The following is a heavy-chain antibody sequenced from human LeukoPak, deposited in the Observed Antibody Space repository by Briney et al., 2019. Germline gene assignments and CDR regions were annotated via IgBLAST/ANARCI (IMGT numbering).Heavy chain of an antibody. D-gene: IGHD4-23*01. J-gene: IGHJ4*02. CDR3: AREASVETHSGYYYDY. V-gene: IGHV4-4*07. Sequence: PSETLSLTCTVSGDSISGYYWGWIRQPAGKGLEWVGRIYCGGSTDFNPSLKGRVTMSVDTSKSPFSLTLNSVTAADTAVYFCAREASVETHSGYYYDYWGPGALVTVSS. CDR1: GDSISGYY. CDR2: IYCGGST.